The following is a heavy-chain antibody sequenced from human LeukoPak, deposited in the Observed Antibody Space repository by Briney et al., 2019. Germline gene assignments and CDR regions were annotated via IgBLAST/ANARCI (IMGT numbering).Heavy chain of an antibody. V-gene: IGHV1-18*01. CDR2: INAFNGNT. CDR3: ARDRVIYYYGSGSGSVY. CDR1: GYTFSSFG. J-gene: IGHJ4*02. D-gene: IGHD3-10*01. Sequence: GASVTVSCKASGYTFSSFGISWVRQAPGQGLEWMAWINAFNGNTNYAQKFQGRVTMTTDTSTSTAYMDPSNLRSDDTAVYYCARDRVIYYYGSGSGSVYWGQGTLVTVSS.